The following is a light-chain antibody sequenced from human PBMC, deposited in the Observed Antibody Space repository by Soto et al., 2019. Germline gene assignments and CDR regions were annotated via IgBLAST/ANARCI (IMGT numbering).Light chain of an antibody. CDR1: SSNIGNNA. J-gene: IGLJ1*01. V-gene: IGLV1-36*01. Sequence: VLTQPPSVSEAPRQRVTISCSGSSSNIGNNAVNWYQQLPGQAPKIVIYYDDLLTSGVSDRFSGSKSGTSASLAISALQSDDEANYYCAAWDDSLNAYVFGPGTKVTVL. CDR2: YDD. CDR3: AAWDDSLNAYV.